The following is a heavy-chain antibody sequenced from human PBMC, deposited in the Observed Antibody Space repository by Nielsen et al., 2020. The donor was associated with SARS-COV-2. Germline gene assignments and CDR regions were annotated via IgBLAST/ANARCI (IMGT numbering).Heavy chain of an antibody. Sequence: GESLKISCAASGFTFSSYSMNWVRQAPGKGLEWVSSISSSSYIYCADSVKGRFTISRDNAKNSLYLQMNSLRAEDTAVYYCARDRVAVAQTTWYFDLWGRGTLVTVSS. CDR1: GFTFSSYS. J-gene: IGHJ2*01. CDR3: ARDRVAVAQTTWYFDL. V-gene: IGHV3-21*01. CDR2: ISSSSYI. D-gene: IGHD6-19*01.